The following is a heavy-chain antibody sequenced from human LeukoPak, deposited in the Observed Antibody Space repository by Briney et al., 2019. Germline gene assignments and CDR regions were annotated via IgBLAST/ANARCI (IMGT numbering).Heavy chain of an antibody. D-gene: IGHD3-9*01. CDR3: ARSLTGYYMAPPSDY. CDR1: GYTFTGYY. V-gene: IGHV1-2*02. Sequence: ASVKVSCKASGYTFTGYYMHWVRQAPGQGLEWMGWINPNSGGTNYAQKFQGRVTMTRDTSISTAYMELSSLRSEDTAVYYCARSLTGYYMAPPSDYWGQGTLVTVSS. CDR2: INPNSGGT. J-gene: IGHJ4*02.